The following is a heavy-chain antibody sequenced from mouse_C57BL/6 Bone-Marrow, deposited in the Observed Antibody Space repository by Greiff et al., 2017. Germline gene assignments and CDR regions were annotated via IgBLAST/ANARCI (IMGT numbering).Heavy chain of an antibody. Sequence: QVQLKQPGAELAKPGASVKMSCKASGYTFTSYWITWVKQRPGQGLEWIGDIYPGSGSTNYNEKFKSKATLTVDTSSSTAYMQLSSRTSEDSAVYYCARWGDYWGQGTSVTVSS. CDR1: GYTFTSYW. V-gene: IGHV1-55*01. CDR3: ARWGDY. CDR2: IYPGSGST. J-gene: IGHJ4*01.